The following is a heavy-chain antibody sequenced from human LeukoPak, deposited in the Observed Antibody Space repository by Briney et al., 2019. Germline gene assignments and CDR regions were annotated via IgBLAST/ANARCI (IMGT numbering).Heavy chain of an antibody. CDR2: IYHSGST. CDR1: GGSISSGGYY. CDR3: ARVVRDYYDSSGYYLYFDY. J-gene: IGHJ4*02. Sequence: SETLSLTCTVSGGSISSGGYYWSWIRQPPGKGLEWIGYIYHSGSTNYNPSLKSRVTISVDTSKNQFSLKLSSVTAADTAVYYCARVVRDYYDSSGYYLYFDYWGQGTLVAVSS. D-gene: IGHD3-22*01. V-gene: IGHV4-61*08.